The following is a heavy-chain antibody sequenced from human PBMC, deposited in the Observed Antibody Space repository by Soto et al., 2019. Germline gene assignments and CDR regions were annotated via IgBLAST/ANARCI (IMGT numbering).Heavy chain of an antibody. V-gene: IGHV3-33*01. CDR3: ARQAYCGGDCYSSGLDV. CDR2: IWYDGSNK. CDR1: GFTFNYYG. D-gene: IGHD2-21*02. Sequence: GGSLRLSCAASGFTFNYYGMHWVRQAPGKGLEWVAVIWYDGSNKYYADSVKGRFTISRDNSKNTLYLQMNSLRAEDTAVYYCARQAYCGGDCYSSGLDVWGQGTTVTSP. J-gene: IGHJ6*02.